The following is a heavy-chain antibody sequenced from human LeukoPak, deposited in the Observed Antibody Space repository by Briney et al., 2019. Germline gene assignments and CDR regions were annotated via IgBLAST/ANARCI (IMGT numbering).Heavy chain of an antibody. Sequence: SVKVSCKASGGTFSSYAISWVRQAPGQGLEWMGGIVPIFGTANYAQKFQGRVTITADESTSTAYMELSSLRSEDTAVYYCARAPSPYYGDYLFDYWGQGTLVTVSS. CDR2: IVPIFGTA. V-gene: IGHV1-69*13. J-gene: IGHJ4*02. CDR3: ARAPSPYYGDYLFDY. CDR1: GGTFSSYA. D-gene: IGHD4-17*01.